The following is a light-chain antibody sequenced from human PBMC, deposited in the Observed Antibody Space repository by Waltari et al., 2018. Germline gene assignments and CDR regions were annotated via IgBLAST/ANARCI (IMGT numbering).Light chain of an antibody. Sequence: QSALTQPASVSGSPVQSITISCTGTSSDVGGYNYVPWYQQHPGKAPKLMIYDVSNRPSGVSNRFSGSKSGNTASLTISGLQAEDEADYYCSSYTSSSTLEVVFGGGTKLTVL. V-gene: IGLV2-14*03. CDR1: SSDVGGYNY. J-gene: IGLJ2*01. CDR2: DVS. CDR3: SSYTSSSTLEVV.